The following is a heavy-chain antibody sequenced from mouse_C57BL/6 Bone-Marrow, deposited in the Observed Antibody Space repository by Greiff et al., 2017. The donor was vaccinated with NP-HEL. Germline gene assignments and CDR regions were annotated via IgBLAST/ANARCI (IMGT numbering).Heavy chain of an antibody. Sequence: VKLMESGPGILQSSQTLSLTCSFSGFSLSTSGMGVSWIRQPSGKGLEWLAHIYWDDDKRYNPSLKSRLTISKDTSRNQVFLKITSVDTADTATYYCARKYYYGSPYAMDYWGQGTSVTVSS. V-gene: IGHV8-12*01. CDR1: GFSLSTSGMG. J-gene: IGHJ4*01. CDR3: ARKYYYGSPYAMDY. CDR2: IYWDDDK. D-gene: IGHD1-1*01.